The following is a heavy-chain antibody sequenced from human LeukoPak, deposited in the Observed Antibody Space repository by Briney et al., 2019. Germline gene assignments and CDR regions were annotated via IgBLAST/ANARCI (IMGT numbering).Heavy chain of an antibody. CDR2: IYSGGST. CDR1: GFTVSSNY. V-gene: IGHV3-66*01. J-gene: IGHJ4*02. Sequence: GGSLRLSCAASGFTVSSNYMSWVRQAPGKGLEWVSVIYSGGSTYYADSVKGRFTISRDNSKNTLYLQMNSLRAEDTAVYYCARDYYGSGSPPSFDYWGQGTLVTVSS. CDR3: ARDYYGSGSPPSFDY. D-gene: IGHD3-10*01.